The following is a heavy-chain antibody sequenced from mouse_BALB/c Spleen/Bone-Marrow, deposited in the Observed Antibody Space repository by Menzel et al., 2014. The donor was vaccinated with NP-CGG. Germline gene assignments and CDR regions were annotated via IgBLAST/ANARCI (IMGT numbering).Heavy chain of an antibody. J-gene: IGHJ2*01. CDR3: ATLTGTFDY. CDR2: IDPANGYT. CDR1: GFNIKDTY. V-gene: IGHV14-3*02. Sequence: VQLQQPGAELVKPGASVKLSCTASGFNIKDTYMNWVKQRAEQGLERIGRIDPANGYTEYDPKFQGKATIIADTSSNTAYLQLGSLTSEDTAVYYCATLTGTFDYWAQGTTLTVSS. D-gene: IGHD4-1*01.